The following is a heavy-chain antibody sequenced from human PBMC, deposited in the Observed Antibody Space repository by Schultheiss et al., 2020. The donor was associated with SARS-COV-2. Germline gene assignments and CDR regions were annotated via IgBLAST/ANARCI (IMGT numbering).Heavy chain of an antibody. V-gene: IGHV3-33*01. J-gene: IGHJ6*02. CDR2: IWYDGSNK. CDR3: TTDVLRYFDWLLEGCGMDV. D-gene: IGHD3-9*01. CDR1: GFTFSSYG. Sequence: GESLKISCAASGFTFSSYGMHWVRQAPGKGLEWVAVIWYDGSNKYYADSVKGRFTISRDNSKNTLYLQMNSLKTEDTAVYYCTTDVLRYFDWLLEGCGMDVWGQGTTVTVSS.